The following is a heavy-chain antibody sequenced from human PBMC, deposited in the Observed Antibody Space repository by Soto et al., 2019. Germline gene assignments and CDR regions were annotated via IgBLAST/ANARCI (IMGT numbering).Heavy chain of an antibody. V-gene: IGHV3-48*03. J-gene: IGHJ6*02. CDR2: ISSSGSTI. CDR3: ARSRRTVRHDMDV. CDR1: GFTFSSYE. Sequence: GGSLRLSCAASGFTFSSYEMNWVRQAPGKGLEWVSYISSSGSTIYYADSVKGRSAISRDNAKNSLYLQMNSLRAEDTAVYYCARSRRTVRHDMDVWGQGTTVTVSS. D-gene: IGHD1-1*01.